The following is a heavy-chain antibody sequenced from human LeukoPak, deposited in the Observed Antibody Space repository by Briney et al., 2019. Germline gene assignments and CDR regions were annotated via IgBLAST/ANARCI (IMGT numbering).Heavy chain of an antibody. V-gene: IGHV3-20*04. CDR2: INWNGGST. CDR1: GFTFDDYG. D-gene: IGHD6-13*01. J-gene: IGHJ4*02. CDR3: ARGKGAAAVTNFDY. Sequence: PGGSLRLSCAASGFTFDDYGMSWVRQAPGKGLEWVSGINWNGGSTGYADSVKGRFTISRDNAKNSLYLQMSSLRAEDTALYYCARGKGAAAVTNFDYWGQGTLVTVSS.